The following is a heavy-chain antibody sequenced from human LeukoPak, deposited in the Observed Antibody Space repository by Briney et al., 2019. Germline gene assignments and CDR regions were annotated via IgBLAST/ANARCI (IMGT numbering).Heavy chain of an antibody. D-gene: IGHD6-13*01. Sequence: GGSLRLSCAASGFTFSNYAMHWVRQAPGKGLEWVAFIRYDGNNKYYADSVKGRFTISRDNSKNTLFLQMNSLRAEDTAMYYCAKDIIAAAGYLDYWGQGTLVTVSS. CDR2: IRYDGNNK. CDR3: AKDIIAAAGYLDY. V-gene: IGHV3-30*02. J-gene: IGHJ4*02. CDR1: GFTFSNYA.